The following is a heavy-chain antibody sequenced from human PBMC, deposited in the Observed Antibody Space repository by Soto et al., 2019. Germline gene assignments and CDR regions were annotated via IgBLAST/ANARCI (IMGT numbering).Heavy chain of an antibody. V-gene: IGHV5-10-1*01. Sequence: PGESLKISCKGSGYSFTSYWISWVRQMPGKGLEWMGRIDPSDSHTNYSPSFQGHVTISADKSISTAYLQWSSLKASDTAMYYCARHDHYYDSSGYTLYYYGMDVWGQGTTVTVSS. CDR3: ARHDHYYDSSGYTLYYYGMDV. J-gene: IGHJ6*02. CDR1: GYSFTSYW. D-gene: IGHD3-22*01. CDR2: IDPSDSHT.